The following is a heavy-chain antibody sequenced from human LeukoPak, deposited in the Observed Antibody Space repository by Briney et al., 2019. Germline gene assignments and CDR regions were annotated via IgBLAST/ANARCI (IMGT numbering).Heavy chain of an antibody. D-gene: IGHD4-23*01. Sequence: PSETLSLTCTVSGGSISGYYWSWIRQPPGKGLESIGYIYYSGSTNYNPSLKSRVTISVDTSKNQSSLKLSSVTAADTAVYYCARIRYGGQLDYWGQGTLVTVSS. CDR3: ARIRYGGQLDY. V-gene: IGHV4-59*08. J-gene: IGHJ4*02. CDR2: IYYSGST. CDR1: GGSISGYY.